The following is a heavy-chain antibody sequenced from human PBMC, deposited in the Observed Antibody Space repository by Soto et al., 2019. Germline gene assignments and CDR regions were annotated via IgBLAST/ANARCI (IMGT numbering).Heavy chain of an antibody. D-gene: IGHD1-1*01. J-gene: IGHJ4*02. V-gene: IGHV3-30*18. CDR3: AKQEGVGYNYGHFDY. CDR2: ISYDGSNK. Sequence: GGSLRLSYAASGFTFSSYWLHWVRQAPGKGLEWVAVISYDGSNKYYADSVKGRFTISRDNSKNTLYLQMNSLRAEDTAVYYCAKQEGVGYNYGHFDYWGQGTLVTVSS. CDR1: GFTFSSYW.